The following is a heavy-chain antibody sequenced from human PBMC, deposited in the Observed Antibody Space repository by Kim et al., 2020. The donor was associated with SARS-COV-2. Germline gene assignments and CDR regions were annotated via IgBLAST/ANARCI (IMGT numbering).Heavy chain of an antibody. CDR3: ARGLSSIWGSYRSVSAFDI. J-gene: IGHJ3*02. V-gene: IGHV4-31*02. D-gene: IGHD3-16*02. Sequence: SRATISVDTSKNQFSLKLSSVTAADTAVYYCARGLSSIWGSYRSVSAFDIWGQGTMVTVSS.